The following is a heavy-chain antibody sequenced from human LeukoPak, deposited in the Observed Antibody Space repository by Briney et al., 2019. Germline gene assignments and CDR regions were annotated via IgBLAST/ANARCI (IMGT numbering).Heavy chain of an antibody. D-gene: IGHD2-15*01. J-gene: IGHJ4*02. Sequence: GRSLRLSCAASGFTFSSYAMHWVRQAPGKGLEWVAVISYDGSNKYYVDSVKGRFTISRDNSKNTLYLQMNNLRAEDTAVYYCARYCSGRCPEYHFDYWGQGTLVTVSS. CDR2: ISYDGSNK. CDR3: ARYCSGRCPEYHFDY. CDR1: GFTFSSYA. V-gene: IGHV3-30-3*01.